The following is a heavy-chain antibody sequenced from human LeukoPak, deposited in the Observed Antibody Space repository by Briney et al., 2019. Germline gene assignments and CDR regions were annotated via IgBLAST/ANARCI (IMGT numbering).Heavy chain of an antibody. V-gene: IGHV3-23*01. CDR2: IFGNGVKT. CDR1: GFTFSGHS. D-gene: IGHD3-16*01. CDR3: ARVGDWSNYFGMDA. Sequence: PGGSLRLSCAASGFTFSGHSMTWVRQTPGKGLEGVSVIFGNGVKTYYADSLKGRFTISRDNSKSTLYLQMNSLRADDTAVYYCARVGDWSNYFGMDAWGQGTTVSVSS. J-gene: IGHJ6*02.